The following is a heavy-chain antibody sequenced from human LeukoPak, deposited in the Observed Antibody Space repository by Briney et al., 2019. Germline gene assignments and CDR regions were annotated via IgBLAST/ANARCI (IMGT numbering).Heavy chain of an antibody. CDR1: GFTFRSYA. J-gene: IGHJ4*02. V-gene: IGHV3-23*01. Sequence: PGGSLRLSSAASGFTFRSYAMTWVRQAPGKGLEWVSTISGHGANTKYADSVKGRFTISRDNGKNSLYLQMNSLRAEDTAVYYCARAVGNYRYYFDFWGQGTLVTVSS. CDR3: ARAVGNYRYYFDF. D-gene: IGHD3-3*01. CDR2: ISGHGANT.